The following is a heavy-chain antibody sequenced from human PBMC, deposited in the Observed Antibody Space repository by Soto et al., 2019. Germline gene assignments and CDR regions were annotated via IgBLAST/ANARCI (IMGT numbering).Heavy chain of an antibody. Sequence: EVQLVESGGGLVKPGGSLRLSCAASGFTFSSYSMNWVRQAPGKGLEWVSSISSSSSYIYYADSVKGRFTISRDNAKNSLYLQMNSRRAEDTAVYYCARDKITIPQNFYYYGMDVWGQGTTVTVSS. J-gene: IGHJ6*02. CDR3: ARDKITIPQNFYYYGMDV. CDR2: ISSSSSYI. CDR1: GFTFSSYS. D-gene: IGHD3-3*01. V-gene: IGHV3-21*01.